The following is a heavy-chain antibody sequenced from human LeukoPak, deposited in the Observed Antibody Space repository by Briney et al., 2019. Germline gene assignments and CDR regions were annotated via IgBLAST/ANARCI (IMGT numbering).Heavy chain of an antibody. CDR2: IYYSGST. Sequence: KPSETLSLTCTVSGGSISSSSYYWGWIRQPPGKGLAWIGSIYYSGSTYYNPSLKSRVTISVDTSKNQFSLKLSSVAAADTAVYYCARYGDYEFDPWGQGTLVTVSS. CDR3: ARYGDYEFDP. J-gene: IGHJ5*02. D-gene: IGHD4-17*01. V-gene: IGHV4-39*01. CDR1: GGSISSSSYY.